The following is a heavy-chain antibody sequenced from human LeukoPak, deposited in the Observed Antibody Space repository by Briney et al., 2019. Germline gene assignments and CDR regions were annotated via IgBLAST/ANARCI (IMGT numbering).Heavy chain of an antibody. CDR2: IYYSGST. CDR1: GGSISSGGYY. CDR3: ASEGSINAFDI. J-gene: IGHJ3*02. Sequence: SSETLSLTCTVSGGSISSGGYYWSWIRQHPGKGLEWIGYIYYSGSTYYNPSLKSRVTISVDTSKNQFSLKLGSVTAADTAVYYCASEGSINAFDIWGQGTMVTVSS. D-gene: IGHD3-3*02. V-gene: IGHV4-31*03.